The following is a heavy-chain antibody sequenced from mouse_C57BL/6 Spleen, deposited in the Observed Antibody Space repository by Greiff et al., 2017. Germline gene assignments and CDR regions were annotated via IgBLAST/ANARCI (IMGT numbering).Heavy chain of an antibody. CDR2: IYPRSGNT. CDR3: ARSEDYGSSYVVDY. J-gene: IGHJ2*01. V-gene: IGHV1-81*01. CDR1: GYTFTSYG. D-gene: IGHD1-1*01. Sequence: VQLVESGAELARPGASVKLSCKASGYTFTSYGISWVKQRTGQGLEWIGEIYPRSGNTYYNEKFKGKATLTADKSSSTAYMELRSLTSEDSAVYFCARSEDYGSSYVVDYWGQGTTLTVSS.